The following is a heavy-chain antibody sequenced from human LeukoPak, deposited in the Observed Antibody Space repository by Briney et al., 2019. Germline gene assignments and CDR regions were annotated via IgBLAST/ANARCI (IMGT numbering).Heavy chain of an antibody. J-gene: IGHJ4*02. CDR2: IYYSGST. D-gene: IGHD3-10*01. V-gene: IGHV4-39*01. CDR1: GGSISSSSYY. Sequence: SETLSLTCTVSGGSISSSSYYWGWIRQPPGKGLEWIGSIYYSGSTYYNPSLKSRVTLSVDTSKNQFSLKLSSVTAADTAVYYCARQVDYYGSGGRNYWGQGTLVTVSS. CDR3: ARQVDYYGSGGRNY.